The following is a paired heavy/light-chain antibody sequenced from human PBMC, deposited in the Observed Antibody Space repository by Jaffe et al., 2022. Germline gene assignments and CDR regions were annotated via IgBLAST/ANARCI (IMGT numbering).Heavy chain of an antibody. V-gene: IGHV3-74*01. CDR3: ATFGINWNLAY. Sequence: EVQLVESGGGLVQPGGSLRLSCAASGFTFSNYWMHWVRQAPGEGLVWVSRISDDGTYTTHADSVKGRFTISRDNAKNTLYLQMNSLRAEDTAVYYCATFGINWNLAYWGQGTLVTVSS. D-gene: IGHD1-20*01. CDR1: GFTFSNYW. J-gene: IGHJ4*02. CDR2: ISDDGTYT.
Light chain of an antibody. CDR1: QSLVYSNGDTY. CDR3: MQGTHWPYT. V-gene: IGKV2-30*01. J-gene: IGKJ2*01. CDR2: KFS. Sequence: DVVMTQSPLSLPVTLGQPASISCRSSQSLVYSNGDTYLNWFHQRPGQSPRRLIYKFSNRDSGVPDRFSGSGSGTDFTLKISRVEAEDVGVYYCMQGTHWPYTFGQGTKLEIK.